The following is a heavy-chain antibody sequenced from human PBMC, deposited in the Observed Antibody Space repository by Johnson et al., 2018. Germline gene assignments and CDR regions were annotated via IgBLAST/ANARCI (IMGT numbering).Heavy chain of an antibody. D-gene: IGHD2-2*02. CDR2: LIPIFGTA. J-gene: IGHJ3*02. CDR3: GRCRGSTSCYIPSGAFDI. V-gene: IGHV1-69*01. CDR1: GGTFSSYA. Sequence: VQLVESGAEVKKPGSSVKVSCKASGGTFSSYAISWVRQAPGQGLEWMGGLIPIFGTANYAQKFQGRVTITADESTSTAYMELSSLRSADTAVYYCGRCRGSTSCYIPSGAFDIWGQGTMVTVSS.